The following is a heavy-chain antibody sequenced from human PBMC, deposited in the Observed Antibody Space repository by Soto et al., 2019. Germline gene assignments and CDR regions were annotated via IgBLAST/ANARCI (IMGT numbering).Heavy chain of an antibody. Sequence: QVQLVQSGAEVKKPGSSVKVSCKASGGTFSSYAISWVRQAPGQGLEWMGGIIPIFGTANYAQKFQGRVTITADESTSTAYMELSGLRSEDTAGYYCARGDSTTGTTPYYFDYWGQGTLVTVSS. CDR2: IIPIFGTA. V-gene: IGHV1-69*01. D-gene: IGHD1-1*01. CDR1: GGTFSSYA. CDR3: ARGDSTTGTTPYYFDY. J-gene: IGHJ4*02.